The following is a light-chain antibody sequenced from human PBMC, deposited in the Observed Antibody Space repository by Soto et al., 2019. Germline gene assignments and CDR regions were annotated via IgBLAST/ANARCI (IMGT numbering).Light chain of an antibody. J-gene: IGLJ3*02. Sequence: QSVLTQPPSASGTPGQRVTISCSGSSSNIGSNFVYWYQQFPGTAPKLLIYRNNQRPSRVPDRFSGSKSGTSASLAISGLPYEDEADYYCAAWDDSLSGWVFGGGTKLTVL. CDR2: RNN. CDR3: AAWDDSLSGWV. CDR1: SSNIGSNF. V-gene: IGLV1-47*01.